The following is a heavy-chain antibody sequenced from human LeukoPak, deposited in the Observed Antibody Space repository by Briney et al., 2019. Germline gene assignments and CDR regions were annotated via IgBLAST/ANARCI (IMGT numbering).Heavy chain of an antibody. D-gene: IGHD5-12*01. V-gene: IGHV4-30-4*01. CDR3: ARDRIVARDYYYYGMDV. J-gene: IGHJ6*02. CDR1: GGSISSGDYY. CDR2: IYYSGST. Sequence: PSETLSLTCTVSGGSISSGDYYWSWIRQPPGKGLEWIGYIYYSGSTYYNPSLKSRVTISVDTSKNQFSLKLSSVTAAGTAVYYCARDRIVARDYYYYGMDVWGQGTTVTVSS.